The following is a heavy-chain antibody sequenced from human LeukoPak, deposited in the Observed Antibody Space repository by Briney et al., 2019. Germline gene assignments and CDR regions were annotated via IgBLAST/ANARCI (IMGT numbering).Heavy chain of an antibody. CDR2: IYYSGST. J-gene: IGHJ3*02. CDR1: GGSISSGGYY. CDR3: ARHYTPGYLPGYYEEGSAFDI. V-gene: IGHV4-61*08. D-gene: IGHD3-16*01. Sequence: SETLSLTCTVSGGSISSGGYYWSWIRQPPGTGLEWIGYIYYSGSTNYNPSLKSRVTISVDTSKNQFSLKLSSVTAADTAVYYCARHYTPGYLPGYYEEGSAFDIWGQGTMVTVSS.